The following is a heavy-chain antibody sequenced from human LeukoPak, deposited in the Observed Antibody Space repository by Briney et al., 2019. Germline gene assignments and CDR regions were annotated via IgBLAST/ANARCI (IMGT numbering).Heavy chain of an antibody. CDR2: INHGGST. CDR1: GGSFSDYY. Sequence: PSETLSLTCAVYGGSFSDYYWTWIRQPPGKEQEWIGEINHGGSTNYNPSLKSRVTISVDTSKNQFSLKLNSVTAADTAVYYCARGGWVVPAAINSWGQGTLVTVAS. D-gene: IGHD2-2*02. J-gene: IGHJ4*02. CDR3: ARGGWVVPAAINS. V-gene: IGHV4-34*01.